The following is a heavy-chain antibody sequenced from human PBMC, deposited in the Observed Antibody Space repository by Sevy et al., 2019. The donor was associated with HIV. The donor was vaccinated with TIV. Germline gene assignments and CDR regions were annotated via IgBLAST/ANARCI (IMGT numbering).Heavy chain of an antibody. CDR3: ARDDRGYSGYDRGNFDY. V-gene: IGHV3-48*03. D-gene: IGHD5-12*01. Sequence: GGSLRLSCAASGFTFSSYEMNWVRQAPGKGLEWVSYISSSGSTIYYADSVKGRFTISRDNAKNSLYLQMNSLRAEDTAVYYCARDDRGYSGYDRGNFDYWGQGTLVTLSS. J-gene: IGHJ4*02. CDR2: ISSSGSTI. CDR1: GFTFSSYE.